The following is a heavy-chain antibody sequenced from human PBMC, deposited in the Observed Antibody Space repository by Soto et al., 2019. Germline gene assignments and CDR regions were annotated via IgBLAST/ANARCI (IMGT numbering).Heavy chain of an antibody. V-gene: IGHV3-43*01. CDR1: GFTFDDDT. CDR2: ISWDGGST. CDR3: AKDFYKEGVPAY. D-gene: IGHD3-10*01. Sequence: PGGSLRLSCAASGFTFDDDTMHWVRQAPGKGLEWVSLISWDGGSTYYADSVKGRFTISRDNSKNSLYLQMNSLRTEDTALYYCAKDFYKEGVPAYWGQGTLVTVSS. J-gene: IGHJ4*02.